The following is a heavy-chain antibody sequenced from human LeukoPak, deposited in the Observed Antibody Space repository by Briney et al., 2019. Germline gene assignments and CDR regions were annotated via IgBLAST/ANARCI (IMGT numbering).Heavy chain of an antibody. CDR2: ISAYNGNT. J-gene: IGHJ4*02. D-gene: IGHD6-19*01. CDR1: GYTFTSYG. Sequence: GASVKVSCKASGYTFTSYGISWVRQAPGQGLEWMGWISAYNGNTNYAQKLQGRVTMTTDTSTSTAYMELRSLRSDDTAVYYCARDGPPIAVAGTGVDYWGQGTLVTVSS. CDR3: ARDGPPIAVAGTGVDY. V-gene: IGHV1-18*01.